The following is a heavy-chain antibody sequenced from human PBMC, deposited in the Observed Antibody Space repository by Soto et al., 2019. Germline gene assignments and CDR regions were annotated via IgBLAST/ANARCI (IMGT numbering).Heavy chain of an antibody. J-gene: IGHJ6*03. Sequence: EVQLVESGGGLVQPGGSLKLSCAASGFTFSGSALHWVRQASGKGLEWVGRIRSKGNNYATAYGASLKGRFTISRDDSKNTAYLQMNSPNTEDTAVYYCSGQASDFWSGKPQYYMDVWGKGTTVTVSS. V-gene: IGHV3-73*01. CDR1: GFTFSGSA. CDR2: IRSKGNNYAT. D-gene: IGHD3-3*01. CDR3: SGQASDFWSGKPQYYMDV.